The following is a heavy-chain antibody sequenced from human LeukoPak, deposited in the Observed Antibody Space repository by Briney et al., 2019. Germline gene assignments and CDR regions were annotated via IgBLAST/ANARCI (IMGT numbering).Heavy chain of an antibody. V-gene: IGHV3-7*01. J-gene: IGHJ4*02. D-gene: IGHD3-16*01. Sequence: PGGPLRLSCPASGFTFISYWMTWVRPAPGKGLEGVANTKEDGREKNYVDSVKGRFTISTDNAKNSLYLQMNSLRAEDTAVYYCARDPLRRFDYWGQGTLVTVSS. CDR2: TKEDGREK. CDR3: ARDPLRRFDY. CDR1: GFTFISYW.